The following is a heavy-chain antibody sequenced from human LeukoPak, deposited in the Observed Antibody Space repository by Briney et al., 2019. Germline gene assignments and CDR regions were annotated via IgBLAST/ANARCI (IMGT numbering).Heavy chain of an antibody. CDR1: GFTFSSYS. V-gene: IGHV3-48*04. D-gene: IGHD6-13*01. Sequence: GGSLRRSCAASGFTFSSYSMNWVRQAPGKGLEWVSYISSSSSIIYYADSVKGRFTISRDNAKNSLYLQMNSLRAEDTAVYYCARDQEVRYSSSWYYYYYMDVWGKGTTVTVSS. CDR3: ARDQEVRYSSSWYYYYYMDV. J-gene: IGHJ6*03. CDR2: ISSSSSII.